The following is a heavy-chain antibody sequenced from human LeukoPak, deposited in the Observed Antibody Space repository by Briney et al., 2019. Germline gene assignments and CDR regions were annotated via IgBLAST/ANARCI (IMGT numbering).Heavy chain of an antibody. V-gene: IGHV4-30-4*01. Sequence: SQTLSLTCTVSGGSISSGDYYWSWIRQPPGKGLEWIGYIYYSGSTYYNPPLKSRVTISVDTSKNQFSLKLSSVTAADTAVYYCARRDYYDSSGYSIWGQGTLVTVSS. D-gene: IGHD3-22*01. J-gene: IGHJ4*02. CDR1: GGSISSGDYY. CDR2: IYYSGST. CDR3: ARRDYYDSSGYSI.